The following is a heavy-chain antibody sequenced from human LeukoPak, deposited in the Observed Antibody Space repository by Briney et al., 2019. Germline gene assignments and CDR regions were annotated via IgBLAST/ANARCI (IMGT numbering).Heavy chain of an antibody. CDR1: GGSFSGYY. V-gene: IGHV4-34*01. Sequence: SETLSLTCAVYGGSFSGYYWSWIRQPPGRGLEWVGEINHSGSTNYNPSLKSRVTISVDTSKNQFSLKLSSVTAADTAVYYCARGLGDGYNDAGSLVSGYYFDYWGQGTLVTVSS. CDR3: ARGLGDGYNDAGSLVSGYYFDY. D-gene: IGHD5-24*01. J-gene: IGHJ4*02. CDR2: INHSGST.